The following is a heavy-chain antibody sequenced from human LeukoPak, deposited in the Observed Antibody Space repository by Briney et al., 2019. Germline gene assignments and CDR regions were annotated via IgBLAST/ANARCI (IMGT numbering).Heavy chain of an antibody. CDR3: ARDLSWGSA. D-gene: IGHD7-27*01. CDR1: GFTFDDYG. J-gene: IGHJ5*02. V-gene: IGHV3-21*01. CDR2: ISSSSSYI. Sequence: KSGGSLRLSCAASGFTFDDYGMSWVRQAPGKGLEWVSSISSSSSYIYYADSVKGRFTISRDNAKNSLYLQMNSLRAEDTAVYYCARDLSWGSAWGQGTLVTVSS.